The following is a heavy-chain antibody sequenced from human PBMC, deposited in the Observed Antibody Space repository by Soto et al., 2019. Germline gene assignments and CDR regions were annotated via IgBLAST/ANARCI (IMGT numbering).Heavy chain of an antibody. J-gene: IGHJ4*02. CDR3: AKLPVVLALGFDY. CDR2: ISGSGDNT. D-gene: IGHD2-15*01. Sequence: GGSLRLSCAASGVTFSNYFMSWVRQAPGKGLEWVSSISGSGDNTYYADAVKGRFTISRDNSKNTLFLQMSSLRAEDTAVYYCAKLPVVLALGFDYWGQGTLVTVSS. CDR1: GVTFSNYF. V-gene: IGHV3-23*01.